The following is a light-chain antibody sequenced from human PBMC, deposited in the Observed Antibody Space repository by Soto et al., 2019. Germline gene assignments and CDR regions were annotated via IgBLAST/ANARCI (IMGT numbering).Light chain of an antibody. CDR2: DAS. J-gene: IGKJ1*01. Sequence: DIVLTQSPATLSLSLGERATLSCSASQSGSTFLAWYQQKPGQAPRLLIYDASNRATGIPDRFSGSGSGTDFTLTITSLEPEDFAVFYCHQYGISPPTFGQGTKVDIK. CDR3: HQYGISPPT. V-gene: IGKV3-11*01. CDR1: QSGSTF.